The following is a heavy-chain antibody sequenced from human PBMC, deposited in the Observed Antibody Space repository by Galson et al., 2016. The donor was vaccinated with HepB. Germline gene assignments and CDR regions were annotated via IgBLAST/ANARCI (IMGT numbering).Heavy chain of an antibody. CDR2: MYPRGDT. D-gene: IGHD4-11*01. Sequence: SLRLSCAASGFLVSSSFMSWVRQTPGTGLEWVTVMYPRGDTHYSDPVRGRFTISRDNSRNSVSLQMTNLRVGDTAVYFCARWTAYCPRPGCPRDHDYFDPWGQGILVTVSS. J-gene: IGHJ5*02. V-gene: IGHV3-53*01. CDR3: ARWTAYCPRPGCPRDHDYFDP. CDR1: GFLVSSSF.